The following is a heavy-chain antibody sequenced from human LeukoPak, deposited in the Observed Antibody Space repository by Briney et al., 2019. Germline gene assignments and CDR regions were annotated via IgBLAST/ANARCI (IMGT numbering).Heavy chain of an antibody. CDR3: ARGLGYSGSYPISL. CDR2: IYPDDSDT. D-gene: IGHD1-26*01. J-gene: IGHJ2*01. CDR1: GYRFNAYW. V-gene: IGHV5-51*01. Sequence: GESLKISCKGSGYRFNAYWIAWVRQMPGKGLEWMGIIYPDDSDTRYSPSFQGQVTISADKSISTAYLQWSSLKASDTAMYYCARGLGYSGSYPISLWGRGTLVTVSS.